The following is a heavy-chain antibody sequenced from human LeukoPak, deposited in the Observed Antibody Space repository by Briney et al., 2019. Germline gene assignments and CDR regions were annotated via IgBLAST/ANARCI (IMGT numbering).Heavy chain of an antibody. J-gene: IGHJ6*03. D-gene: IGHD2-2*01. V-gene: IGHV4-39*01. CDR1: GASISGSIYY. Sequence: SETLSLTCTVSGASISGSIYYWGWIRQPPGRGLEWVGSIYYSGYSGTTYYTPSLKSRVTISVDTSKNQFSLKLSSVTAADTAVYYCARQSLVVPAAIVRSRSYYMDVWGKGTTVTVSS. CDR2: IYYSGYSGTT. CDR3: ARQSLVVPAAIVRSRSYYMDV.